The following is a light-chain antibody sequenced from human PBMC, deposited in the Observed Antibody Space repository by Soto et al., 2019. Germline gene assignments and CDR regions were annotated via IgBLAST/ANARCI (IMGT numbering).Light chain of an antibody. CDR1: SSDIGDSNY. CDR2: DVS. Sequence: QSVLTQPASVSGSPGQSITISCTGTSSDIGDSNYVSWYQQHPGKAPKLVIYDVSNRPSGVSNRFSGSKSANTASLTISGLQAEDDADYYCSSFRSSSTSYVFGTGTKVTVL. J-gene: IGLJ1*01. V-gene: IGLV2-14*03. CDR3: SSFRSSSTSYV.